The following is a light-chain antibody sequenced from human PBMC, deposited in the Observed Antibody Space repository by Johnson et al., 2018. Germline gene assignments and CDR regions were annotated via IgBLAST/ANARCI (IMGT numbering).Light chain of an antibody. J-gene: IGLJ1*01. Sequence: LTQPPSVSAAPGQKVTISCSGSSSNIGNNYVSWYQQLPGTAPKLLIYENNKRPSGIPDRFYGSKSGTSATLGITGLQTGDEADYYCGTWDSSLSAGNVFGTGTKVTVL. CDR1: SSNIGNNY. CDR3: GTWDSSLSAGNV. V-gene: IGLV1-51*02. CDR2: ENN.